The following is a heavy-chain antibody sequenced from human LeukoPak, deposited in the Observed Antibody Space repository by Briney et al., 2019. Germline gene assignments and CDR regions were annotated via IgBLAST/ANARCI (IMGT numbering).Heavy chain of an antibody. Sequence: GRSLSLSCAASGFTFSSYWMSWVRQAPGKGLEWVANIKQDGSDKYYVDSVKGRFTISRDNAKNSLYLQMNSLRAEDTAVYYCARVLSSGYYFDYWGQGTLVTVSS. J-gene: IGHJ4*02. CDR3: ARVLSSGYYFDY. CDR2: IKQDGSDK. V-gene: IGHV3-7*04. CDR1: GFTFSSYW. D-gene: IGHD3-22*01.